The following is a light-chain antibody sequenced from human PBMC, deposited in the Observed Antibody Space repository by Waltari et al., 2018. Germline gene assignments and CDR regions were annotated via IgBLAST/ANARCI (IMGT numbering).Light chain of an antibody. V-gene: IGKV3-11*01. CDR1: QNINGF. CDR2: DGS. J-gene: IGKJ2*01. CDR3: LQRSKWPQT. Sequence: EIVLTQSPVTLSLSPGGRATLSCKASQNINGFLAWFQQRPGQSPRLLIYDGSNRATGIPSRFSGSGSGTDFTLTISNLEPEDSAIYYCLQRSKWPQTFGQGTKLEI.